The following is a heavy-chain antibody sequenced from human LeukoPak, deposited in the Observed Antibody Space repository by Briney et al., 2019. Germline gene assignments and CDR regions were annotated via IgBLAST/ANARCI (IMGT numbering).Heavy chain of an antibody. CDR3: ARDYSSNWLFDY. CDR2: IGSDNKP. Sequence: PGGSLRLSCEASGFTFSAYAMTWVRQAPGQGLEWVSSIGSDNKPHYSESVKGRFAIYRDNAKNSLYLQMNSLRDEDTAVYYCARDYSSNWLFDYWGQGTLVTVSS. CDR1: GFTFSAYA. V-gene: IGHV3-69-1*01. J-gene: IGHJ4*02. D-gene: IGHD6-13*01.